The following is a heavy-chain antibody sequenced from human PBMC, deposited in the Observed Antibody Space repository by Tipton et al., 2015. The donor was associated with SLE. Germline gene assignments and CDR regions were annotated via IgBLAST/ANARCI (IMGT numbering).Heavy chain of an antibody. V-gene: IGHV4-59*12. D-gene: IGHD3-10*01. Sequence: TLSLTCTVSGGSISSYYWSWIRQPPGKGLEWIGYIYYSGSTNYNPSLKSRVTISVDTSKNQFSLKLSSVTAADTAVYYCARDPKTGIQDAFDIWGQGTMVTVSS. CDR3: ARDPKTGIQDAFDI. CDR1: GGSISSYY. CDR2: IYYSGST. J-gene: IGHJ3*02.